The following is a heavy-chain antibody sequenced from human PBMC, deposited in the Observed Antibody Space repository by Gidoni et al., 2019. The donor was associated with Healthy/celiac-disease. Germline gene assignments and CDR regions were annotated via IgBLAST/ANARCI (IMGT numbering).Heavy chain of an antibody. Sequence: EVQLLESGGGLVQPGGSLRLSCAASGFTFSSYAMSWVRQAPGKGLEWVSAISGSGGSTYYADSVKGRFTISRDNSKNTLYLQMNSLRAEDAAVYYCAKGLNWNYIYYYYGMDVWGQGTTVTVSS. CDR1: GFTFSSYA. J-gene: IGHJ6*02. CDR2: ISGSGGST. CDR3: AKGLNWNYIYYYYGMDV. V-gene: IGHV3-23*01. D-gene: IGHD1-7*01.